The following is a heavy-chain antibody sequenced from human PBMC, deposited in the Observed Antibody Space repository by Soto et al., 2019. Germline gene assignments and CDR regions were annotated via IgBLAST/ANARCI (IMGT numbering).Heavy chain of an antibody. CDR2: MNPNSGNT. D-gene: IGHD6-6*01. CDR1: GYTFTSYD. J-gene: IGHJ6*03. CDR3: ARGIAARPFYYYMDV. V-gene: IGHV1-8*01. Sequence: ASVKVSCKASGYTFTSYDINWVRQATGQGLEWMGWMNPNSGNTGYAQKFQGRVTMTRNTSISTAYMELSSLRSEDTAVYYCARGIAARPFYYYMDVWGKGTTVTVSS.